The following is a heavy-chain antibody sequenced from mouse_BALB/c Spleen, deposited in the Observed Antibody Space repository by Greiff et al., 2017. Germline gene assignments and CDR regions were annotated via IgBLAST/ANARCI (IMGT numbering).Heavy chain of an antibody. CDR3: AGLADYAMDY. J-gene: IGHJ4*01. Sequence: QVQLQQSGPELVKPGASVKISCKASGYAFSSSWMNWVKQRPGQGLEWIGRIYPGDGDTNYNGKFKGKATLTADKSSSTAYMQLSSLTSVDSAVYFCAGLADYAMDYWGQGTSVTVSS. CDR1: GYAFSSSW. CDR2: IYPGDGDT. V-gene: IGHV1-82*01.